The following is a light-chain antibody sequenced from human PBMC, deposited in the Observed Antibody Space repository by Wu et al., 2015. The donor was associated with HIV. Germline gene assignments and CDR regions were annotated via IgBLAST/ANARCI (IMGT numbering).Light chain of an antibody. J-gene: IGKJ5*01. CDR3: QQYGDFPVT. CDR1: QTVSASY. V-gene: IGKV3-20*01. CDR2: GAS. Sequence: SPGQRATLSCKSSQTVSASYLAWYQQRSGQPPKLVLYGASRRATDIPDRFGGSGSGTDFALTISELQDEDFGLYYCQQYGDFPVTFGQGTRLE.